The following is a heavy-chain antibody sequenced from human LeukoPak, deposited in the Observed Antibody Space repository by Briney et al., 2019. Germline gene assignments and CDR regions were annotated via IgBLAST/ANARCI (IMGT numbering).Heavy chain of an antibody. D-gene: IGHD7-27*01. CDR1: GFTFSSYA. Sequence: GGSLRLSCAASGFTFSSYAMSWVRQPPGKGLEWVSSLSGGGTGHYADSVKGRFTISRDISNNTPFLQMNSLSGADTAVYYCAKDLGRAVNQYAVAYFRHWGQGTLVTVSS. CDR3: AKDLGRAVNQYAVAYFRH. J-gene: IGHJ1*01. V-gene: IGHV3-23*01. CDR2: LSGGGTG.